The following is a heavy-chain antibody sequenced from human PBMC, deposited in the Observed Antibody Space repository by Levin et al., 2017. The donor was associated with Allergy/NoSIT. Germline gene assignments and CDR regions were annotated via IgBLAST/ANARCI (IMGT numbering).Heavy chain of an antibody. D-gene: IGHD6-19*01. CDR1: GYTFTSYG. V-gene: IGHV1-18*01. J-gene: IGHJ6*02. Sequence: ASVKVSCKASGYTFTSYGISWVRQAPGQGLEWMGWISAYNGNTNYAQKLQGRVTMTTDTSTSTAYMELRSLRSDDTAVYYCARDRRVAGTWYYGMDVWGQGTTVTVSS. CDR3: ARDRRVAGTWYYGMDV. CDR2: ISAYNGNT.